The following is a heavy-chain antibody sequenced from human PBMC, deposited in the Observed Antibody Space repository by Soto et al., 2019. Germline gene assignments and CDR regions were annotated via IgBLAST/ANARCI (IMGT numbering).Heavy chain of an antibody. CDR1: GYTFTSYG. V-gene: IGHV1-18*01. J-gene: IGHJ6*03. D-gene: IGHD3-9*01. Sequence: QVPLVQSGAEVKKPGASVKVSCKASGYTFTSYGISWVRQAPGQGLEWMGWISAYNGNTNYAQKLQGRVTMTTDTSTSTAYMVLRSLRSDDTAVYYCARGGYFDWPGHYYYYMDVWGKGTTVTVSS. CDR2: ISAYNGNT. CDR3: ARGGYFDWPGHYYYYMDV.